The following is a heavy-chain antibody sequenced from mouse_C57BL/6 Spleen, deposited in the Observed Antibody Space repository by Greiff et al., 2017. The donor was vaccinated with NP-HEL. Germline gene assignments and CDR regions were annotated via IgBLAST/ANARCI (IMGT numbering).Heavy chain of an antibody. CDR1: GYTFTSYW. Sequence: QVQLKESGAELVMPGASVKLSCKASGYTFTSYWMHWVKQRPGQGLEWIGEIDPSDSYTNYNQKFKGKSTLTVDKSSSTAYMQLSSLTSEDSAVYYCARTSDGYYLFDYWGQGTTLTVSS. V-gene: IGHV1-69*01. J-gene: IGHJ2*01. CDR3: ARTSDGYYLFDY. D-gene: IGHD2-3*01. CDR2: IDPSDSYT.